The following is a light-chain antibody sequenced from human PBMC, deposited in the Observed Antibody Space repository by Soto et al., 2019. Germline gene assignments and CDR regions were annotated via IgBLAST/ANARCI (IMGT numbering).Light chain of an antibody. CDR2: GAS. CDR1: QSVSSSY. CDR3: QQYGNSPIT. Sequence: EIVLPQSPGTLSLSPGKRSTLSFRTSQSVSSSYLAWYQQKPGQAPRLLIYGASSRATGIPDRVSGSGSGTDFTLTISSLEPEDFAVYYCQQYGNSPITFGQGTRLEIK. J-gene: IGKJ5*01. V-gene: IGKV3-20*01.